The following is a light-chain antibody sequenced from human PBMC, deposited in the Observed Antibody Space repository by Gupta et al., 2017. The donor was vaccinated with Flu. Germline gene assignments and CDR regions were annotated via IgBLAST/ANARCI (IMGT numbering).Light chain of an antibody. CDR2: DDS. V-gene: IGLV3-21*02. Sequence: SYVLPQSPSVSVAPGQTASITCGGNNIGIKSVHWYQQRPGQAPVLVVYDDSDRPSGIPERFSGSNSGNTAALTISRVEAGDEADYYCQVWDSTTDRPVFGGGTRLTVL. J-gene: IGLJ2*01. CDR1: NIGIKS. CDR3: QVWDSTTDRPV.